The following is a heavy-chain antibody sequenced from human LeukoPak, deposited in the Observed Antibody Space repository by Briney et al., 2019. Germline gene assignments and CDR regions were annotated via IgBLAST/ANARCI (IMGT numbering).Heavy chain of an antibody. D-gene: IGHD1-26*01. CDR1: GFTFSSYA. CDR3: AKIGVIVGAANWFDP. CDR2: ISGSGGST. Sequence: GGSLRLSCAASGFTFSSYAMSWVRQAPGKGLEWVSAISGSGGSTYYADSVEGRFTISRDNSKNTLYLQMNSLRAEDTAVYYCAKIGVIVGAANWFDPWGQGTLVTVSS. J-gene: IGHJ5*02. V-gene: IGHV3-23*01.